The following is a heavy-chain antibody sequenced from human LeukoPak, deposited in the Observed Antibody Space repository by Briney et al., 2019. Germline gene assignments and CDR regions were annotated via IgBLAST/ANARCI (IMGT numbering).Heavy chain of an antibody. CDR3: ARKGYSYGHPFDY. V-gene: IGHV4-34*01. J-gene: IGHJ4*02. Sequence: NPSETLSLTCAAYGGSFSGYYWSWIRQPPGKGLEWIGEINHSGSTNYNPSLKSRVTISVDTSKNQFSLKLSSVTAADTAVYFCARKGYSYGHPFDYWGRGTLVTVSS. CDR2: INHSGST. CDR1: GGSFSGYY. D-gene: IGHD5-18*01.